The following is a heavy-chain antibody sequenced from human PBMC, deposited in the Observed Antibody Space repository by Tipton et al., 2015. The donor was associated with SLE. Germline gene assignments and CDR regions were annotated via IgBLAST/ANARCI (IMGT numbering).Heavy chain of an antibody. D-gene: IGHD2-2*01. CDR1: GGTFSSYA. CDR3: ASEELGYCSSTSCHGGFDY. Sequence: QLVQSGPEVKKPGSSVKVSCKASGGTFSSYAISWVRQAPGQGLEWMGGIIPIFGTANYAQKFQGRVTITTDESTSTAYMELRSLRSDDTAVYYCASEELGYCSSTSCHGGFDYWGQGTLVTVSS. V-gene: IGHV1-69*05. J-gene: IGHJ4*02. CDR2: IIPIFGTA.